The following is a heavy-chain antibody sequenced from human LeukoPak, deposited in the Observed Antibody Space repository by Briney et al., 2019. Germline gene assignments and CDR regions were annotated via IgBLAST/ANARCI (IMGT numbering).Heavy chain of an antibody. J-gene: IGHJ5*02. Sequence: QAGGSLRLSCAASGFTFSGYWIHWARQSPGKGLVWVSCISGDGSDTRYADSVKGRFTISRDNAKNTLYLQMNSLSVEDTAVYYCARDPRNKGFDPWGQGTLVTVSS. CDR3: ARDPRNKGFDP. CDR2: ISGDGSDT. D-gene: IGHD1/OR15-1a*01. V-gene: IGHV3-74*01. CDR1: GFTFSGYW.